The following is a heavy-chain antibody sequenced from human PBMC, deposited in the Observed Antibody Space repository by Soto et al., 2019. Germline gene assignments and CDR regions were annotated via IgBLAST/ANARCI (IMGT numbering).Heavy chain of an antibody. CDR3: TTAAYQGYYGSGSYYSGYYGMDV. Sequence: GGSLRLCCAASGFTFRNAWMSWFRQAPGKGLEWVGRIKSKTDGGTTDYAAPVKGRFTISRDDSKNTLYLQMNSLKTEDTAVYYCTTAAYQGYYGSGSYYSGYYGMDVWGQGTTVTVSS. CDR2: IKSKTDGGTT. J-gene: IGHJ6*02. D-gene: IGHD3-10*01. CDR1: GFTFRNAW. V-gene: IGHV3-15*01.